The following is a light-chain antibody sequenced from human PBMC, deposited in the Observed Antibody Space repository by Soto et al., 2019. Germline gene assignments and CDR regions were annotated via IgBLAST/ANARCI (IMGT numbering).Light chain of an antibody. J-gene: IGLJ2*01. Sequence: QPVLTQPPSASGTPGQRVTLSCSGSSSNIGSNTVNWYQQFPGTAPKLLMYNNNQRPSGVPDRFSGSKSGTSASLAISGLQSEDEADYYCAAWDGSLKGVVFGGGTKLTVL. CDR1: SSNIGSNT. CDR2: NNN. CDR3: AAWDGSLKGVV. V-gene: IGLV1-44*01.